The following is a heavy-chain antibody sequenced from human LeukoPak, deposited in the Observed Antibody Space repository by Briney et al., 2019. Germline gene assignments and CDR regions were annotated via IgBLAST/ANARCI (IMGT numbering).Heavy chain of an antibody. Sequence: ASVTVSCKASGYTFTSYDINWVRQATGQGLEWMGWMNPNSGNTGYAQKFQGRVTITRNTSISTAYMELSSLRSEDTAVYYCARGRKRSGCSNWFDPWGQGTLVTVSS. D-gene: IGHD3-10*01. CDR2: MNPNSGNT. J-gene: IGHJ5*02. CDR1: GYTFTSYD. V-gene: IGHV1-8*03. CDR3: ARGRKRSGCSNWFDP.